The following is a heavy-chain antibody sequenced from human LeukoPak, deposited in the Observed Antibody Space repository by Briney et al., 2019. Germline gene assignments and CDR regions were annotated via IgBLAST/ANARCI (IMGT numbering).Heavy chain of an antibody. D-gene: IGHD4-23*01. CDR3: ARIIMDYGGNWRAFDI. J-gene: IGHJ3*02. V-gene: IGHV3-20*04. CDR2: INWNGGST. CDR1: GFTFDDYG. Sequence: GGSLRLSCAASGFTFDDYGMSWVRQAPGKGLEWVSGINWNGGSTGYADSLKGRFTISRDNAKNSLSLQMNSLRAEDTALYYCARIIMDYGGNWRAFDIWGQRTMVTVSS.